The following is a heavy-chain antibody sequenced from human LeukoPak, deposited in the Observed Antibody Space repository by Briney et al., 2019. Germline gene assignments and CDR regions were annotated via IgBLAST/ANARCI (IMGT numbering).Heavy chain of an antibody. Sequence: SETLSLTCAVYGGSFSGYYWSWIRQPPGKGLEWIGEINHSGSTNYNPSLKSRVTISVDTSKNQFSLKLSSVTAADTAVYYCARGGDWVFDYWAREPWSPSPQ. CDR1: GGSFSGYY. CDR2: INHSGST. D-gene: IGHD2-21*02. CDR3: ARGGDWVFDY. V-gene: IGHV4-34*01. J-gene: IGHJ4*02.